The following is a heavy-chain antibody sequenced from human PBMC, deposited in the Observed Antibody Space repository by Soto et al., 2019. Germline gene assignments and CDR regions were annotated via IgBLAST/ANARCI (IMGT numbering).Heavy chain of an antibody. CDR2: IIPIIGTA. CDR3: ATGAYSSSIRVFDP. CDR1: GGTFSSYA. D-gene: IGHD6-6*01. Sequence: QVQLVQSGAEVKKPGSSVKVSCKASGGTFSSYAISWVRQAPGQGLEGVGGIIPIIGTANYAQKFQGRVTITADESTSTAYMELRSLRSEDTAVYYCATGAYSSSIRVFDPWGQGTLVTVSS. J-gene: IGHJ5*02. V-gene: IGHV1-69*01.